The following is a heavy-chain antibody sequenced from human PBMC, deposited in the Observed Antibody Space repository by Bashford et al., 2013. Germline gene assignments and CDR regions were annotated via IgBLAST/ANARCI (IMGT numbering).Heavy chain of an antibody. D-gene: IGHD4-17*01. CDR2: IYYSGDA. CDR1: GASMRSGGYY. CDR3: ARPRRGFTVTNDWFDP. J-gene: IGHJ5*02. V-gene: IGHV4-31*03. Sequence: SETLSLTCTVSGASMRSGGYYWTWIRQYPGKGLEGIGYIYYSGDAYYNPSLKSRVIISVDTSKKQFSLNLTSLTTADTAIYYCARPRRGFTVTNDWFDPWGQGTLVTVSS.